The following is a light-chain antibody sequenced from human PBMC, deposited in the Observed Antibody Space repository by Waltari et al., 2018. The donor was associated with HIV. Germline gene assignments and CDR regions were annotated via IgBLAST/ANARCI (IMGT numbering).Light chain of an antibody. CDR1: SCYAGGYTY. J-gene: IGLJ1*01. V-gene: IGLV2-11*01. Sequence: HSALLQPLSVSGSPGHSFPIPCLGSSCYAGGYTYVSWYEQPPSKGPNLMLYYISKRPSGVPYRFSGAKSGNTASLTISGLQAEDEADYYCCSYAGSYSYVFGTGTKVTVL. CDR3: CSYAGSYSYV. CDR2: YIS.